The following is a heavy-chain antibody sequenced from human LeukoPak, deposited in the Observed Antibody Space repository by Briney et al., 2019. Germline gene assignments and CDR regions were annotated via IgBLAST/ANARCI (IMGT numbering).Heavy chain of an antibody. Sequence: ASVKVSCKASGYTFTGYYMHWVRQAPGQGLEWMGRLNPNSGGANYAQKFQGRVTMTRDTSISTAYMELSRLSSDDTAVYYCARRNEADYWGQGTLVTVSS. V-gene: IGHV1-2*06. D-gene: IGHD1-1*01. CDR3: ARRNEADY. CDR2: LNPNSGGA. J-gene: IGHJ4*02. CDR1: GYTFTGYY.